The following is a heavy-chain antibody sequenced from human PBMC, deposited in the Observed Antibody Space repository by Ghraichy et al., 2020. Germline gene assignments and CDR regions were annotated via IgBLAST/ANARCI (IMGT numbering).Heavy chain of an antibody. D-gene: IGHD2-15*01. J-gene: IGHJ6*02. CDR3: AKYCTGGSCYPLYGMDV. Sequence: GGSLRLSCAASLFTFSSYAMTWVRQAPGKGLEWVSAISESGGSTYYADSVKGRFTISRDNSKNTLYLQMNSLRADDTAVYYCAKYCTGGSCYPLYGMDVWGQGTTVTVSS. V-gene: IGHV3-23*01. CDR2: ISESGGST. CDR1: LFTFSSYA.